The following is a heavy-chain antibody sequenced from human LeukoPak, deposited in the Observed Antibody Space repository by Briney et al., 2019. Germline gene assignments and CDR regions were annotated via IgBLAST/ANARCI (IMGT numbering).Heavy chain of an antibody. Sequence: ASVKVSCKASGYTFTSYYMHWVRQAPGQGLEWMGWINPNSGGTNYAQKFQGRVTMTRDTSISTAYMELSRLRSDDTAVYYCAXXXANTAAGTFDYWGQGTLVTVSS. CDR2: INPNSGGT. J-gene: IGHJ4*02. D-gene: IGHD6-13*01. CDR3: AXXXANTAAGTFDY. CDR1: GYTFTSYY. V-gene: IGHV1-2*02.